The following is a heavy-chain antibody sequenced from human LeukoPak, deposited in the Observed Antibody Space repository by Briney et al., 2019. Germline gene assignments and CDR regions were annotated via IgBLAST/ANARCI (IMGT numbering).Heavy chain of an antibody. J-gene: IGHJ5*02. CDR2: IWYDGSKT. Sequence: GGSLRLSCAASGFTFSSHGMQWVRQAPGKGLEWVALIWYDGSKTNYVDSVMGRFTISRDDSKNTLYLQMDNLRVEDTAVYFSARDLSYGSLSFDPWGQGTLVTVSS. CDR3: ARDLSYGSLSFDP. D-gene: IGHD3-10*01. CDR1: GFTFSSHG. V-gene: IGHV3-33*01.